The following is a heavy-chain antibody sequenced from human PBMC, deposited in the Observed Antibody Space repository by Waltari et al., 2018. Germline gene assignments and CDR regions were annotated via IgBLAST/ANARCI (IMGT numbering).Heavy chain of an antibody. V-gene: IGHV4-38-2*02. Sequence: QVQLQESGPGLVKPSETLSLTCAVYGYSISSGYYWGWIRQPPGKGLEWLGRIDHSGSTSYNPSLKSRGTISVDTSKNQFSLKLSSVTAADTAVYYCARDGGAAADTRDYFDYWGQGTLVTVSS. D-gene: IGHD6-13*01. J-gene: IGHJ4*02. CDR3: ARDGGAAADTRDYFDY. CDR2: IDHSGST. CDR1: GYSISSGYY.